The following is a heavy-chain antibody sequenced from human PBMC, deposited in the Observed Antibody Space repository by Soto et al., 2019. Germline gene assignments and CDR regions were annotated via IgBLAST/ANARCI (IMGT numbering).Heavy chain of an antibody. J-gene: IGHJ4*02. CDR3: ANQVTSGNPDGDY. CDR1: GFTFSGYG. Sequence: HPGGSLRLSCVASGFTFSGYGMHWVRQAPGKGLEWVAVISYDGRNKYYADSVRGRFTISRDNSKNTLYLQMNSLRPEDTAVYYCANQVTSGNPDGDYWGQGALVTVSS. D-gene: IGHD4-4*01. V-gene: IGHV3-30*18. CDR2: ISYDGRNK.